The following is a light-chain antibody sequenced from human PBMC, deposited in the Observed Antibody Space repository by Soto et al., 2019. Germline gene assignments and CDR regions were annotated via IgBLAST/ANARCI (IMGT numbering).Light chain of an antibody. CDR1: QSISSW. CDR3: QEYNSYRT. J-gene: IGKJ1*01. Sequence: DIQMTQSPSSLSASVGDRVTITCRASQSISSWLAWYQQKPGKAPKLLIFKASSLESGVPSRFSGSGSGTDFTLTISSLQPDDFATYYCQEYNSYRTFGQGTKV. V-gene: IGKV1-5*03. CDR2: KAS.